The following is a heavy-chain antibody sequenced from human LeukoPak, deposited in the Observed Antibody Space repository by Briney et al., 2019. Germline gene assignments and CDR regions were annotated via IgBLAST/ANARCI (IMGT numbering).Heavy chain of an antibody. CDR2: IGGSGGST. CDR1: GFTFSSYA. J-gene: IGHJ4*02. Sequence: GGSLRLSCAASGFTFSSYAMSWVRQAPGKGLEWVSAIGGSGGSTYYADSVKGRFTISRDNSKNTLYLQMNSLRAEDTAVYYCAKVRYYDSSGYSPTDWGQGTLVTVSS. V-gene: IGHV3-23*01. D-gene: IGHD3-22*01. CDR3: AKVRYYDSSGYSPTD.